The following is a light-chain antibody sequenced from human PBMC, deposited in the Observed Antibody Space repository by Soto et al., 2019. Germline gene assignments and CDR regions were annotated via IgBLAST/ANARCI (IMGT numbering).Light chain of an antibody. CDR1: SRDVGGYNL. Sequence: QSVLTQPASVSGSPGQSITISCSGTSRDVGGYNLVSWYQQHPGKTSTLMFYEETKRPSAVSYCFSGSKSGNMASLTTSGLRGEGEADHHYSSYSGNRTLGFGGGAQLT. J-gene: IGLJ3*02. V-gene: IGLV2-23*01. CDR2: EET. CDR3: SSYSGNRTLG.